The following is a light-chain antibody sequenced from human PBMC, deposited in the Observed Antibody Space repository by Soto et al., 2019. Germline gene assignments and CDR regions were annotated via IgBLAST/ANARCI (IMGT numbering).Light chain of an antibody. CDR2: AAS. Sequence: EIVLTQSPGTLALSPGERATLSCRASQSISSSYLAWYQQKPGQAPRLLIYAASSRATGIPDRFSGSGSGTDFTRTISRLEPEDVAVYYCQQYGSSSYTFGQGTQLEIK. J-gene: IGKJ2*01. V-gene: IGKV3-20*01. CDR1: QSISSSY. CDR3: QQYGSSSYT.